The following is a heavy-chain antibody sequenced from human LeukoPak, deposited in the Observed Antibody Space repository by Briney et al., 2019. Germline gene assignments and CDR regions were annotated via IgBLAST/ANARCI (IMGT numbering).Heavy chain of an antibody. CDR2: IYYSGST. D-gene: IGHD3-22*01. CDR3: ASQNYYDTSGYSNNWFDP. J-gene: IGHJ5*02. Sequence: SETLSLTCTVSGGSISSYYWSWIRQPPGKGLEWIGYIYYSGSTNYNPSLKSRVTISVDTSKNQFSLMLNSVTAADTAVYYCASQNYYDTSGYSNNWFDPWGQGTLVTVSS. CDR1: GGSISSYY. V-gene: IGHV4-59*08.